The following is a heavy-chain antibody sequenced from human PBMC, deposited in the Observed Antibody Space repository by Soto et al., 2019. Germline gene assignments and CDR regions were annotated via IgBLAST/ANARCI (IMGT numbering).Heavy chain of an antibody. CDR3: ARSGDVTTVIIYYFDY. V-gene: IGHV4-34*01. Sequence: SETLSLTCAVYGGSFSGYYWSWIRQPPGKGLEWIGEINHSGSTNYNPSLKSRVTISVDTSKNQFSLKLSSVTAADTAVYYCARSGDVTTVIIYYFDYWGQGTLVTVSS. CDR1: GGSFSGYY. CDR2: INHSGST. J-gene: IGHJ4*02. D-gene: IGHD4-17*01.